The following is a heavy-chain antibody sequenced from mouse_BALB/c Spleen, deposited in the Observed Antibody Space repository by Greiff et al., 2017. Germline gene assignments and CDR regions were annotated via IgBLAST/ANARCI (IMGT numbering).Heavy chain of an antibody. D-gene: IGHD2-1*01. CDR1: GYTFTSYY. CDR2: INPSNGGT. J-gene: IGHJ3*01. V-gene: IGHV1S81*02. Sequence: QVQLKESGAELVKPGASVKLSCKASGYTFTSYYMYWVKQRPGQGLEWIGEINPSNGGTNFNEKFKSKATLTVDKSSSTAYMQLSSLTSEDSAVYYCTDGNGAYWGQGTLVTVSA. CDR3: TDGNGAY.